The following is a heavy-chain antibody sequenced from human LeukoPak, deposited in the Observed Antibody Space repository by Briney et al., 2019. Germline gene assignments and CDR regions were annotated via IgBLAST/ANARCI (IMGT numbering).Heavy chain of an antibody. V-gene: IGHV1-8*01. Sequence: GASVKVSCKTSGYTFLNYDINWVRQAPGQGLEWMGWMNSNSGNTGNGQKFQGRVTMTRDISLNTAYLELSSLRPDDTAVYYCARLDDFNGYYFLDFWGPGTPVTVSS. CDR3: ARLDDFNGYYFLDF. CDR2: MNSNSGNT. CDR1: GYTFLNYD. J-gene: IGHJ4*02. D-gene: IGHD3-22*01.